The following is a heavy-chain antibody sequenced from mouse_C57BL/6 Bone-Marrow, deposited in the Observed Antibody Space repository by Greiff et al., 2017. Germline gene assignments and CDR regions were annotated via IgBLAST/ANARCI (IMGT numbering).Heavy chain of an antibody. D-gene: IGHD2-1*01. CDR2: IDPENGAT. V-gene: IGHV14-4*01. CDR3: TPYGKFDY. CDR1: GFNIKDDY. J-gene: IGHJ2*01. Sequence: EVQLQQSGAELVRPGASVKLSCTASGFNIKDDYMHWVKQRPEQGLEWIGWIDPENGATEYASKFQGKATITADTSSNTAYLQLSSLTSEDTAVYYCTPYGKFDYWGQGTTLTVSS.